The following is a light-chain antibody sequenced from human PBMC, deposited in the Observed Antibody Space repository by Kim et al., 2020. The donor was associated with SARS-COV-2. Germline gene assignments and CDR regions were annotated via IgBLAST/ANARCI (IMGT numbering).Light chain of an antibody. Sequence: DIQMTQSPSFLSASVGDRVAITCRASQSIDTYLNWYQYKPGKAPQLLIYGSFSLQSGVPSRFSGSGSGTDFTLTISSLQPEDFATYYCQQSYGAPPTFGQGTKLEI. CDR3: QQSYGAPPT. CDR1: QSIDTY. CDR2: GSF. V-gene: IGKV1-39*01. J-gene: IGKJ2*01.